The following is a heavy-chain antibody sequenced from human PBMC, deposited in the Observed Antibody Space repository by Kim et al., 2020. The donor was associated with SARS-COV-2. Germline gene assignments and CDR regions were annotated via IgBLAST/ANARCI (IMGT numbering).Heavy chain of an antibody. J-gene: IGHJ4*02. Sequence: ASVKVSCKASGYTFTSYGISWVRQAPGQGLEWMGWISAYNGNTNYAQKLQGRVTMTTDTSTSTAYMELRSLRSDDTAVYYCARPYYDYVWGSYRIYFDYWGQGTLVTVSS. V-gene: IGHV1-18*01. CDR1: GYTFTSYG. CDR3: ARPYYDYVWGSYRIYFDY. D-gene: IGHD3-16*02. CDR2: ISAYNGNT.